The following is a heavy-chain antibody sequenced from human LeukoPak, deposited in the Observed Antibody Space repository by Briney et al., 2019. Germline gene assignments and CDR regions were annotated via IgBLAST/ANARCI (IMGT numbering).Heavy chain of an antibody. Sequence: QSGGSLRLSCAASGFTFSSYSMNWVRQAPGKGLEWVSYISSSSSTIYYADSVKGRFTISRDNAKNSLYLQMNSLRAEDTAVYYCAREITIFGVVIVGMDVWGQGTTVTVSS. CDR3: AREITIFGVVIVGMDV. CDR1: GFTFSSYS. V-gene: IGHV3-48*01. D-gene: IGHD3-3*01. J-gene: IGHJ6*02. CDR2: ISSSSSTI.